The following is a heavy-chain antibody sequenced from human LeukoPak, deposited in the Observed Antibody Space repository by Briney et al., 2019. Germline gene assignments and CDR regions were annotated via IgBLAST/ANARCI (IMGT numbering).Heavy chain of an antibody. V-gene: IGHV4-59*01. CDR2: IYDSGST. J-gene: IGHJ6*03. Sequence: SETLSLTCTVSGGSISSYYWSWVRQPPGKGLEWLGYIYDSGSTNYNPSLKSRVTISVDTSKNQFSLKLTSVTAADTAMYYCARTTEGGYTYGYFYYSYMDVWGKGTTVTISS. D-gene: IGHD5-18*01. CDR3: ARTTEGGYTYGYFYYSYMDV. CDR1: GGSISSYY.